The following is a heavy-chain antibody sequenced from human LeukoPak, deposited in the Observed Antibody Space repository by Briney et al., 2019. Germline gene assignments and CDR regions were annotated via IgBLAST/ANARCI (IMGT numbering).Heavy chain of an antibody. CDR2: IYYTGRT. V-gene: IGHV4-59*08. J-gene: IGHJ6*03. CDR3: ARLGIYPIQGYNYNYHYMDV. D-gene: IGHD1-1*01. Sequence: SETLSLTCTVSGASISSSYWSWIRQPPGKGLEWVGYIYYTGRTNYNPSPKRRVTISVDMSKNQCPRAPRPLSAADTAAYYCARLGIYPIQGYNYNYHYMDVWAKGTTVTVSS. CDR1: GASISSSY.